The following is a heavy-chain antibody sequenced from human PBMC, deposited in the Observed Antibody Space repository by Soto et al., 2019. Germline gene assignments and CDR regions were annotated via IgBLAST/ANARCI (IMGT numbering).Heavy chain of an antibody. V-gene: IGHV3-74*01. CDR1: GFTFSNYW. Sequence: EVHLVESGGGLVQPGGSLSLSCAASGFTFSNYWMHWVRQAPGKGLVWVSRINGDGTNTNYADSVQGRFTISRDNAKNTLYLQMKRLRADDTAVYYCERVCTGCYCYQFDSWGQGTLVTVSS. J-gene: IGHJ4*02. CDR3: ERVCTGCYCYQFDS. D-gene: IGHD2-21*02. CDR2: INGDGTNT.